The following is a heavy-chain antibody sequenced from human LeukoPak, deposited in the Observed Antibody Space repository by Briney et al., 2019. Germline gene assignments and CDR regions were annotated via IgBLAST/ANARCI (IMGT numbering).Heavy chain of an antibody. D-gene: IGHD3-10*01. V-gene: IGHV3-11*05. CDR2: ISSSSSYT. Sequence: GGSLRLSCAASGFTFSDYYMSWIRQAPGKGLEWVSYISSSSSYTNYADSVKGRFTISSDNAKNSLYLRMNSLRAEDTAVYYCAREYYGSGSGAFDIWGQGTMVTVSS. CDR1: GFTFSDYY. CDR3: AREYYGSGSGAFDI. J-gene: IGHJ3*02.